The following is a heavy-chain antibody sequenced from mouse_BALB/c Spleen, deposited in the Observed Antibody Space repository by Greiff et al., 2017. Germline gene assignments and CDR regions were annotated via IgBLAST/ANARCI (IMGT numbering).Heavy chain of an antibody. CDR1: GYTFTSYW. CDR3: ARKDYSYYCDY. D-gene: IGHD1-1*01. Sequence: DVKLVESGAELARPGASVKLSCKASGYTFTSYWMHWVKQRPEQGLEWIGRIDPANGNTKYDPKFQGKATITADTSSNTAYLQLSSLTSEDTAVYYCARKDYSYYCDYWGQGTTLTVSS. J-gene: IGHJ2*01. V-gene: IGHV14-1*02. CDR2: IDPANGNT.